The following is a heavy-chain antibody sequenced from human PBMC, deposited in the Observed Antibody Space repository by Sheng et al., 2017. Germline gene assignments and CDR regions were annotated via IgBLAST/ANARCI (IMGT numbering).Heavy chain of an antibody. D-gene: IGHD6-19*01. CDR2: SIIVGAP. Sequence: QVQLQESGPRTGEAFGDPVPHLRCLWLLHQQWLLLGLDPAAPREGAGVDWEVSIIVGAPTTTRPLKSRVTISVDTSKNQFSLKLSSVTAADTAVYYCARISAGKTVDYWGQGTLVTVSS. V-gene: IGHV4-38-2*01. CDR1: LLHQQWLL. J-gene: IGHJ4*02. CDR3: ARISAGKTVDY.